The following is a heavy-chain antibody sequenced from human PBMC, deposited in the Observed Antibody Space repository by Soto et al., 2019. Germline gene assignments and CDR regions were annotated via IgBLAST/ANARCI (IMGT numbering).Heavy chain of an antibody. CDR2: IYYSGST. V-gene: IGHV4-31*03. CDR1: GGSISSGGYY. D-gene: IGHD4-17*01. CDR3: ARATVVTPGYWFDP. Sequence: SETLSLTCTVSGGSISSGGYYWSWIRQHPGKGLEWIGYIYYSGSTYYNPSLKSRVTISVDTSKNQFSLKLSSVTAADTAVYYCARATVVTPGYWFDPWGQGTLVTVSS. J-gene: IGHJ5*02.